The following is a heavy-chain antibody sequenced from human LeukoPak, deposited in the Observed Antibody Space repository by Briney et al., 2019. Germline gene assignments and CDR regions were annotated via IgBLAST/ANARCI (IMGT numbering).Heavy chain of an antibody. V-gene: IGHV3-53*01. Sequence: GGSLRLSCVASGFTFNSNWMSWVRQAPGKGLEWVSLIYSGDTTYYADSVKGRFTISRDNSRNTLFLQMNSLRAEDTAVYYCARDLAAPYGNWFDPWGQGTLVTVSS. J-gene: IGHJ5*02. CDR3: ARDLAAPYGNWFDP. D-gene: IGHD6-6*01. CDR1: GFTFNSNW. CDR2: IYSGDTT.